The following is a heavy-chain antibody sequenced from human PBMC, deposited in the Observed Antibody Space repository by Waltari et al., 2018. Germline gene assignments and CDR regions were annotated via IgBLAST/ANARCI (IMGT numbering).Heavy chain of an antibody. CDR1: GFSFSRYG. D-gene: IGHD2-2*01. CDR2: TSYDGTKR. Sequence: QVPLVESGGGVVQPGGSLRLSCAAYGFSFSRYGLHWVRPAPGKGLEWVAVTSYDGTKRNYADSVKGRFTISRDDSKNTLFLQMNSLRADDTAVYYCAKGLIYCSSNSCYYMDVWGQGTSVTVSS. J-gene: IGHJ6*03. CDR3: AKGLIYCSSNSCYYMDV. V-gene: IGHV3-30*18.